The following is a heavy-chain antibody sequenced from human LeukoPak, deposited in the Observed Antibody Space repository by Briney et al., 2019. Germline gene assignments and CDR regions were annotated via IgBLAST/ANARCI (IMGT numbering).Heavy chain of an antibody. J-gene: IGHJ4*02. V-gene: IGHV3-23*01. D-gene: IGHD5-12*01. CDR3: ARGEDYSGYDN. Sequence: PGGSLRLSCAASGFTFSSYAMSWVRQAPGKGLEWVSAISGSGGSTYYADSVKGRFTISRDNAKNTLYLQMNSLRAEDAAVYHCARGEDYSGYDNWGQGTLVTVSS. CDR1: GFTFSSYA. CDR2: ISGSGGST.